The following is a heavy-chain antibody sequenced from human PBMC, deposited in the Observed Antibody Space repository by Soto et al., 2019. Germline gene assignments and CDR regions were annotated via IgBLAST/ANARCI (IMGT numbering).Heavy chain of an antibody. J-gene: IGHJ2*01. V-gene: IGHV3-33*01. CDR2: IWYDGSNK. CDR1: GFTFSSYG. D-gene: IGHD3-10*01. CDR3: ARVSRRMVRGSSPGWYFDL. Sequence: QVQLVECGGGVVQPGRSLRLSCAASGFTFSSYGMHWVRQAPGKGLEWVAVIWYDGSNKYYADSVKGRFTISRDNSKNTLYLQMNSLRAEDTAVYYCARVSRRMVRGSSPGWYFDLWGRGTLVTVSS.